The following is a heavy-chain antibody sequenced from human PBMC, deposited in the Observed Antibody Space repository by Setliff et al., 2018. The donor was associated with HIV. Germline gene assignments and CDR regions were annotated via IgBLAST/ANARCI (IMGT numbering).Heavy chain of an antibody. CDR2: IIPILGIA. CDR1: GGTFSSYA. CDR3: ARHQAPYYGSSGYNPNWYFDL. D-gene: IGHD3-22*01. V-gene: IGHV1-69*10. Sequence: ASVKVSCKASGGTFSSYAISWVRQAPGQGLEWMGGIIPILGIANYAQKFQGRVTITTDTSASTAYMELNSLSSEDTAVYYCARHQAPYYGSSGYNPNWYFDLWGRGTLVTVSS. J-gene: IGHJ2*01.